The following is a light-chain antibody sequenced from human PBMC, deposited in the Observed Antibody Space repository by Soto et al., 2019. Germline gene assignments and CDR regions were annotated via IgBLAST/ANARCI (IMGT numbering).Light chain of an antibody. CDR1: QSLLHSNGYTF. V-gene: IGKV2-28*01. CDR3: MQALQTPRT. CDR2: MGS. Sequence: DIVMTQSPLSLPVTPEEPASISCRSSQSLLHSNGYTFLDWYLQKPGQSPQLLIYMGSNRASGVPDRFSGSGSGTDFTLKISRVEAEDVGVYYCMQALQTPRTFGQGTKVEIK. J-gene: IGKJ1*01.